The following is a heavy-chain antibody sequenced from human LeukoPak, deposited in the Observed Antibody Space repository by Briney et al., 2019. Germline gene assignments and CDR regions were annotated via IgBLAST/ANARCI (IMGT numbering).Heavy chain of an antibody. CDR3: ARGRDGYNYGIKGY. CDR1: GYTFTGYY. J-gene: IGHJ4*02. D-gene: IGHD5-24*01. V-gene: IGHV1-2*02. Sequence: ASVKVSCKASGYTFTGYYMHWVRQAPGQGLEWMGWINPNSGGTNYAQKFQGRVTMTRDTSISTAYMELSRLRSEDTAVYYCARGRDGYNYGIKGYWGQGTLVTVSS. CDR2: INPNSGGT.